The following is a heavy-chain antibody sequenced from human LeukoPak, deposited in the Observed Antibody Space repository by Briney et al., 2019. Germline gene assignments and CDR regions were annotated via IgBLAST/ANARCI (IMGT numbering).Heavy chain of an antibody. CDR2: ISSSSSYI. D-gene: IGHD3-10*01. Sequence: PGGPLRLSCAASGFTFSSYSMNWVRQAPGKGLEWVSSISSSSSYIYYADSVKGRFTISRDNAKNSLYLQMNSLRAEDTAVYYCARDHLLWFGDTPRLFDYWGQGTLVTVSS. CDR3: ARDHLLWFGDTPRLFDY. J-gene: IGHJ4*02. CDR1: GFTFSSYS. V-gene: IGHV3-21*01.